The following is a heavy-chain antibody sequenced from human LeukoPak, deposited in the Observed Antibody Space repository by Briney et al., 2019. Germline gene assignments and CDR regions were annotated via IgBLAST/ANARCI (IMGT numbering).Heavy chain of an antibody. D-gene: IGHD2-15*01. CDR1: GFAFGSYV. J-gene: IGHJ4*02. V-gene: IGHV3-23*01. Sequence: PGGSLRLSCAASGFAFGSYVMSWVRQAPGKGLEWVSAMSGSGGTAYYADSVKGRFTISRDNPKDTLYLQMSSLRAEDTAVYYCAKDGYYGSFYYWGQGTLVTVSS. CDR3: AKDGYYGSFYY. CDR2: MSGSGGTA.